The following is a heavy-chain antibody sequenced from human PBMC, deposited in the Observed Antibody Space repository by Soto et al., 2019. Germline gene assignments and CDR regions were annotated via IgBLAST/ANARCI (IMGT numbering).Heavy chain of an antibody. D-gene: IGHD1-26*01. CDR2: ISAYNGNT. CDR1: GYTFTSYG. J-gene: IGHJ4*02. CDR3: ASPSYSGSYYDFDY. Sequence: ASVKVSCKASGYTFTSYGISWVRQAPGQGLECMGWISAYNGNTNYAQKLQGRVTMTTDTSTSTAYMELRSLRSDDTAVYYCASPSYSGSYYDFDYWGQGTLVTVSS. V-gene: IGHV1-18*01.